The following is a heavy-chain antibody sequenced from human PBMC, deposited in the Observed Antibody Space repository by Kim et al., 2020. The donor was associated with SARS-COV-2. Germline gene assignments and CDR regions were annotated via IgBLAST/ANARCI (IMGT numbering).Heavy chain of an antibody. Sequence: GGSLRLSCAASGFTFDDYAMHWVRQAPGKGLEWVTGISWNSGSIGYADSVKGRFTISRDNAKNSLYLQMNSLRAEDTALYYCAKGMEVGSYGMDVWGQGTTVTVSS. CDR1: GFTFDDYA. J-gene: IGHJ6*02. D-gene: IGHD3-3*01. V-gene: IGHV3-9*01. CDR2: ISWNSGSI. CDR3: AKGMEVGSYGMDV.